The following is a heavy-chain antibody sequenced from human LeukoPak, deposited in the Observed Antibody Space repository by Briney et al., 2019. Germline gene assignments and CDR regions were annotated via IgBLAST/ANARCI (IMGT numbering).Heavy chain of an antibody. D-gene: IGHD4-17*01. CDR2: IYYSGST. CDR3: ARWAQIDDYGENYFDY. J-gene: IGHJ4*02. Sequence: SETLSLTCTVSGGSISSGGYYWSWIRQHPGKGLEWIGYIYYSGSTYYNPSLKSRVTISVDTSKNQFSLKLSSVTAADTAVYYCARWAQIDDYGENYFDYWGQGTLVTVSS. V-gene: IGHV4-31*03. CDR1: GGSISSGGYY.